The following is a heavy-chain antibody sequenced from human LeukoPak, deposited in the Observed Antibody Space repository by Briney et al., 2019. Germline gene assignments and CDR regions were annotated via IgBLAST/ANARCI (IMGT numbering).Heavy chain of an antibody. V-gene: IGHV1-2*02. Sequence: AASVKVSCKASGHTFTGYYMHWVRQAPGQGLEWMGWINPNSGGTNYAQKFQGRVTMTRDTSISTAYMELSRLRSDDTAVYYCAGVRGDPRGLRWRFDYWGQGTLVTVSS. D-gene: IGHD4-23*01. CDR1: GHTFTGYY. J-gene: IGHJ4*02. CDR3: AGVRGDPRGLRWRFDY. CDR2: INPNSGGT.